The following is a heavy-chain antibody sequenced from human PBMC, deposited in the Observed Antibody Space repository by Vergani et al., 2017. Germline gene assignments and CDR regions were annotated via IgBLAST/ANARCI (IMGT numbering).Heavy chain of an antibody. CDR2: IYTSGST. V-gene: IGHV4-61*02. D-gene: IGHD6-19*01. Sequence: QLQLQESGPGLVKPSQTLSLTCTVSGGSISSGSYYWSWIRQPAGKGLEWIGRIYTSGSTNYNPSLKSRVTISVDTSKNQFSLKLSSVTAADTAVYYCARGKYSSGWTSPYYYYGMDVWGQGTTVTVSS. J-gene: IGHJ6*02. CDR3: ARGKYSSGWTSPYYYYGMDV. CDR1: GGSISSGSYY.